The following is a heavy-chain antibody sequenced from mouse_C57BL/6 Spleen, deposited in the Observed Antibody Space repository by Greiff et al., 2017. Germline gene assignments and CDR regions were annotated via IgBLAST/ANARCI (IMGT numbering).Heavy chain of an antibody. J-gene: IGHJ4*01. CDR1: GYTFTSYW. CDR3: ARGGSMDY. V-gene: IGHV1-53*01. Sequence: VQLQQPGTELVKPGASGYTFTSYWMHWVKQRPGQGLEWIGNINPSNGGTNYNEKFKSKATLTVDKSSSTAYMQLSSLTSEDSAVYYCARGGSMDYWGQGTSVTVSA. CDR2: INPSNGGT.